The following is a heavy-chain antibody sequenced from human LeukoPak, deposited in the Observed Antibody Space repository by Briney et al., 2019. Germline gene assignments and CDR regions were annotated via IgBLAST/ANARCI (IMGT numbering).Heavy chain of an antibody. D-gene: IGHD2-2*01. J-gene: IGHJ4*02. CDR1: GYGFTSYW. Sequence: GESLKISCKGSGYGFTSYWIAWVRQMPGKGLQCMGFIFPGDSDTRYSPSFQGHVTISADKSISTAYLQWSSLKASDTAMYYCATSLGYCSSTSCGRWTPFDYWGQGTLVTVSS. CDR3: ATSLGYCSSTSCGRWTPFDY. CDR2: IFPGDSDT. V-gene: IGHV5-51*01.